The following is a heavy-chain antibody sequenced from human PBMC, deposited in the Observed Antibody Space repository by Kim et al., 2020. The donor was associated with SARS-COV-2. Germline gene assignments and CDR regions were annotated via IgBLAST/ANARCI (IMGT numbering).Heavy chain of an antibody. V-gene: IGHV4-39*01. Sequence: SETLSLTCTVSGGSISSSSYYWGWIRQPPGKGLEWIGSIYYSGSTYYNPSLKSRVTISVDTSKNQFSLKLSSVTAADTAVYYCAGPVAAGTRTYYYYGMDVWGQGTTVTVSS. CDR3: AGPVAAGTRTYYYYGMDV. D-gene: IGHD6-13*01. CDR1: GGSISSSSYY. CDR2: IYYSGST. J-gene: IGHJ6*02.